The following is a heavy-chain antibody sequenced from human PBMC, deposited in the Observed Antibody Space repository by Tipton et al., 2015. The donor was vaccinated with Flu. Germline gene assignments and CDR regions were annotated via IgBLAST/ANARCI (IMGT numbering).Heavy chain of an antibody. V-gene: IGHV4-38-2*02. CDR2: IYRTGST. Sequence: GLVKPSETLSLTCTVSGYFINSGYYWGWIRQSPGEGLQWIASIYRTGSTYYNPSLKSRVTMSVDTTKNLFYLKLTSVTAADTAVYYCARALNSGREYAFDIWDQGAVVTVSS. CDR1: GYFINSGYY. J-gene: IGHJ3*02. CDR3: ARALNSGREYAFDI. D-gene: IGHD6-19*01.